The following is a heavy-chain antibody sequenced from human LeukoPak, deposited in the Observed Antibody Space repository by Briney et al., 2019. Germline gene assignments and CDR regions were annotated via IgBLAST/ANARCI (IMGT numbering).Heavy chain of an antibody. CDR3: AKGASSSCCLDY. V-gene: IGHV3-48*03. CDR2: ISSSGSTI. Sequence: PGGSLRLSCAASGFTFSSYEMNWVRQAPGKGLEWVSYISSSGSTIYYADSVKGRFTISRDNAKNSLYLQMNSLRAEDTAVYYCAKGASSSCCLDYWGQGTLVTVSS. J-gene: IGHJ4*02. D-gene: IGHD2-2*01. CDR1: GFTFSSYE.